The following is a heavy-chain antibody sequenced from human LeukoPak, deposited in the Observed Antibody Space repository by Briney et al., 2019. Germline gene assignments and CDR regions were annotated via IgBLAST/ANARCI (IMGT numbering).Heavy chain of an antibody. CDR3: AKANWVSNADAVW. CDR2: IRGGGET. Sequence: GGSLRLSCAASGFSFSSYAMSWVRQAPARGPEWVSGIRGGGETSYAESVKGRSTLSRDDSRNTVYLQLNNLSVEDTAIYYCAKANWVSNADAVWWGQGTQVTVSS. D-gene: IGHD7-27*01. CDR1: GFSFSSYA. V-gene: IGHV3-23*01. J-gene: IGHJ4*02.